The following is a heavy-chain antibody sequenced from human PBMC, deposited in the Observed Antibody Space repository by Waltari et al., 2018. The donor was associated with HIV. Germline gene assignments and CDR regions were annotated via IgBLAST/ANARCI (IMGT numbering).Heavy chain of an antibody. V-gene: IGHV1-3*01. CDR3: ARTTIYWGPFDY. CDR2: INDGNDNT. J-gene: IGHJ4*02. D-gene: IGHD3-16*01. Sequence: QVQLLQSGAEGKKPRSSVQVSCKAPGYGFTPYAMHGVRQAPGQRLQWMGWINDGNDNTESSQKFQSRVNMSRDTSANTAYMEMSSLRSEDTAVYYCARTTIYWGPFDYWGQGSLVTVSS. CDR1: GYGFTPYA.